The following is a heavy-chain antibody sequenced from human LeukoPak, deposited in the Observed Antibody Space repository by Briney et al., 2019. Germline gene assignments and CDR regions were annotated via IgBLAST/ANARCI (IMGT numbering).Heavy chain of an antibody. Sequence: GGSLRLSCAASGFTFSSYCMSWVRQAPGKGLEWVANIKQDGSEKYYVDSVKGRFTISRDNAKNSLYLQMNSVRAEDTAVYYCARARVPQARSPFDYWGQGTLVTVSS. V-gene: IGHV3-7*01. D-gene: IGHD3-10*01. CDR1: GFTFSSYC. CDR3: ARARVPQARSPFDY. CDR2: IKQDGSEK. J-gene: IGHJ4*02.